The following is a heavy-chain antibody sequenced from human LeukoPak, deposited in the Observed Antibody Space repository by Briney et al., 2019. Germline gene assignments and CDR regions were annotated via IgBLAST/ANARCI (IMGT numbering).Heavy chain of an antibody. J-gene: IGHJ6*03. Sequence: GGSLRLSCAASGFTVSSYYMNWVRQAPGKELEWVSVIYTGGGRYYADSVRGRFTISRDTSKNMVFLQMNSLRAEDTAVYYCAKGDMVRGITVYYCMDVWGKGTTVTVSS. CDR1: GFTVSSYY. V-gene: IGHV3-53*01. CDR3: AKGDMVRGITVYYCMDV. D-gene: IGHD3-10*01. CDR2: IYTGGGR.